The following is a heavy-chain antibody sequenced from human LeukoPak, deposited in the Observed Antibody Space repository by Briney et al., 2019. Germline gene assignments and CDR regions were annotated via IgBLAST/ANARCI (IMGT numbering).Heavy chain of an antibody. V-gene: IGHV4-39*07. Sequence: SETLSLTCTVSGGSISSSSYYWGWIRQPPGKGLEWIGSIYYSGSTYYNPSLKSRVTISVDTSKNQFSLKLSSVTAADTAVYYCARALWFGELNWFDPWGQGTLVTVSS. CDR3: ARALWFGELNWFDP. J-gene: IGHJ5*02. CDR1: GGSISSSSYY. D-gene: IGHD3-10*01. CDR2: IYYSGST.